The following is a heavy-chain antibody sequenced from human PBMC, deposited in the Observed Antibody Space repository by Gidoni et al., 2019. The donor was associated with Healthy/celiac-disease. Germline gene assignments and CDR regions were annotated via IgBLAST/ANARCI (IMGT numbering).Heavy chain of an antibody. J-gene: IGHJ2*01. Sequence: QVQLQQWGAGLLKPSEPLSLTCAVYGGSFSGYYWSWIRQPPGKGLEWIGEINHSGSTNYNPSLKSRVTISVDTSKNQFSLKLSSVTAADTAVYYCARGFYGYFDLWGRGTLVTVSS. CDR2: INHSGST. CDR1: GGSFSGYY. CDR3: ARGFYGYFDL. V-gene: IGHV4-34*01.